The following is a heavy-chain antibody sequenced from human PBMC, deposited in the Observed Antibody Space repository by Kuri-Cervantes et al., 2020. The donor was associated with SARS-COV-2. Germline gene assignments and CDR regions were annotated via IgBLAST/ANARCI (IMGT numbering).Heavy chain of an antibody. D-gene: IGHD2-21*01. CDR2: TSFDGSNK. Sequence: GGSLRLSCATSGFTFNNYAMHWVRQTPGEGLEWMAITSFDGSNKYYAESVKGRFTISRDDSKNTLYLQMNNMRREDTAVYFCARGRVGVQDFWGQGTLVTVSS. CDR3: ARGRVGVQDF. V-gene: IGHV3-30*14. J-gene: IGHJ4*02. CDR1: GFTFNNYA.